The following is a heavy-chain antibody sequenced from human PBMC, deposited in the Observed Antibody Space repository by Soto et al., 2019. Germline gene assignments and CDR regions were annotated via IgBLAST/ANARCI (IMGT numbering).Heavy chain of an antibody. CDR1: GGSISSYY. D-gene: IGHD4-17*01. Sequence: TLSLTCTVSGGSISSYYWSWIRQPPGKGLEWIGYIYYSGSTNYNPSLKSRVTISVDTSKNQFSLKLSSVTAADTAVYYCARDDYGYPGYWGQGTLVTVSS. V-gene: IGHV4-59*12. J-gene: IGHJ4*02. CDR3: ARDDYGYPGY. CDR2: IYYSGST.